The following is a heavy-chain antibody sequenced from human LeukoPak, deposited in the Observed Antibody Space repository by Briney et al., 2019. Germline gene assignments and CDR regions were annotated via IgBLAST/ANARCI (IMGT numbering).Heavy chain of an antibody. Sequence: GGSLRLSCEGSGFTFSNYWMGWVRQAPGKGLQWVANIKTDGSEKYYVDSVKGRFTISRDNAKNSLYLQMNSLRAEDTAVYYCATYSSLNSREFQYWGQGTLLTVPS. D-gene: IGHD3-22*01. CDR2: IKTDGSEK. V-gene: IGHV3-7*01. CDR1: GFTFSNYW. CDR3: ATYSSLNSREFQY. J-gene: IGHJ1*01.